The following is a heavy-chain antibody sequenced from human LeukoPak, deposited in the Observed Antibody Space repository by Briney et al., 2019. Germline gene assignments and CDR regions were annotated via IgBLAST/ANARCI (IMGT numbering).Heavy chain of an antibody. V-gene: IGHV3-48*03. J-gene: IGHJ4*02. D-gene: IGHD6-13*01. CDR3: ARGGGSSWCLDC. CDR1: GFTFSSYK. CDR2: ISTSDTTI. Sequence: GGSLRLSCAASGFTFSSYKMNWVRQAPGKGLEWVSYISTSDTTIYYADSVKGRFTISRDNAKNSLYLQMNSLRVEDTAVYYCARGGGSSWCLDCWGQGTLVSVSS.